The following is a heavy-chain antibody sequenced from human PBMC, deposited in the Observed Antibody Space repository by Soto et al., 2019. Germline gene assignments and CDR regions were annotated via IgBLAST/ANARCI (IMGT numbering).Heavy chain of an antibody. V-gene: IGHV3-21*02. CDR3: TRDRVKIRGGYYHYYGMDV. CDR2: ISSGSSYI. Sequence: DVQLEESGGGLVKPGGSLRLSCVASEFTFSVYSMNWVRQAPGKGLEWVSSISSGSSYIYYADSVKGRFTISRDNDKSSLFLHMNSLRVDDTAVYYCTRDRVKIRGGYYHYYGMDVWGQGTLVIVSS. J-gene: IGHJ6*02. CDR1: EFTFSVYS. D-gene: IGHD3-10*01.